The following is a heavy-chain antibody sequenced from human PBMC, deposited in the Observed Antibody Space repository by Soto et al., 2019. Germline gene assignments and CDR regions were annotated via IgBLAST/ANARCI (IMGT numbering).Heavy chain of an antibody. CDR1: GGSISSGGYY. CDR3: ARWGMGATTRAFDY. D-gene: IGHD1-26*01. V-gene: IGHV4-31*03. CDR2: IYYSGST. J-gene: IGHJ4*02. Sequence: SETLSLTCTVSGGSISSGGYYWSWIRQHPGKGLEWIGYIYYSGSTYYNPSLKSRVTISVDTSKNQFSLKLSSVTAADTAVYYCARWGMGATTRAFDYWGQGTLVTVSS.